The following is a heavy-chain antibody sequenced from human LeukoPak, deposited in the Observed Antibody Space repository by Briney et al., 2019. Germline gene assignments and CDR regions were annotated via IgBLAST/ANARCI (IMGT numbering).Heavy chain of an antibody. V-gene: IGHV3-23*01. J-gene: IGHJ4*02. CDR3: AKINEWELLLPYFDY. CDR1: GFTLSSYA. D-gene: IGHD1-26*01. CDR2: ISGSGGST. Sequence: GGSLRLSCAASGFTLSSYAMSWVRQAPGKGLEWVSAISGSGGSTYYADSVKGRFTISRDNSKNTLYLQMTSLRAEDTAVYYCAKINEWELLLPYFDYWGQGTLVTVSS.